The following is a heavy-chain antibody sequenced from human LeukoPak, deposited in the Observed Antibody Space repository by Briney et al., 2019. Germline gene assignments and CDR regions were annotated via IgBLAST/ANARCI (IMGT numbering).Heavy chain of an antibody. CDR1: GFTFSSYS. Sequence: GGSLRLSCAASGFTFSSYSMNWVRQAPGKGLEWVSSISSSSSYIYYADSVKGRFTISRDNAKNSLYLQMNSLRAEDTDVYYCARWDSRDYYYYMDVWGKGTAVTVSS. J-gene: IGHJ6*03. CDR3: ARWDSRDYYYYMDV. CDR2: ISSSSSYI. D-gene: IGHD6-13*01. V-gene: IGHV3-21*01.